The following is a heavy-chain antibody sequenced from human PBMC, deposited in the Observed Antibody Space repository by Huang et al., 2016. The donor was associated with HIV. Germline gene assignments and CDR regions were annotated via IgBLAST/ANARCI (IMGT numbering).Heavy chain of an antibody. Sequence: QVQLVQSGSELKKPGASVKVSCQASGYPFTSYTMNWVRQAPGQGLGWRGWGGTKTGNPTYAQGFKGRFVFSLDASVSAAYPEISSLKGEDTAVYYCARVAGGYWGQGTLVTVSS. CDR2: GGTKTGNP. CDR3: ARVAGGY. D-gene: IGHD3-10*01. CDR1: GYPFTSYT. J-gene: IGHJ4*02. V-gene: IGHV7-4-1*02.